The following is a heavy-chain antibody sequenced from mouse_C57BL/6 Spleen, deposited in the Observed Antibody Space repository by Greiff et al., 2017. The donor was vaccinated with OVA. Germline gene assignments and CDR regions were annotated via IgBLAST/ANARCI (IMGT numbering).Heavy chain of an antibody. CDR3: ARQTFITTVVAPFAY. Sequence: EVMLVESGGGLVKPGGSLKLSCAASGFTFSSYTMSWVRQTPEKRLEWVATISGGGGNTYYPDSVKGRFTISRDNAKNTLYLQMSSLRSEDTALYYCARQTFITTVVAPFAYWGQGTLVTVSA. D-gene: IGHD1-1*01. CDR2: ISGGGGNT. J-gene: IGHJ3*01. CDR1: GFTFSSYT. V-gene: IGHV5-9*01.